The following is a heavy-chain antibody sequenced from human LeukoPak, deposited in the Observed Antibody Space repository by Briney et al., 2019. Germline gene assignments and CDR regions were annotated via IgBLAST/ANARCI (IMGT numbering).Heavy chain of an antibody. CDR3: ARVESLSGRGFYYYMDV. Sequence: SETLSLTCTVSGYSISSDFYWGWIRQPPGRGLKWIGSIYHSGSTYYNPSLQSRVTVSVDTSKNQFSLNLSSVTAADTAVYYCARVESLSGRGFYYYMDVWGKGTTVTVSS. D-gene: IGHD2/OR15-2a*01. CDR1: GYSISSDFY. J-gene: IGHJ6*03. V-gene: IGHV4-38-2*02. CDR2: IYHSGST.